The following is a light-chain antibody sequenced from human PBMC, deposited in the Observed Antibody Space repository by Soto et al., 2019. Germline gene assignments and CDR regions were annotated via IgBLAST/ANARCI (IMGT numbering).Light chain of an antibody. J-gene: IGLJ2*01. CDR1: SSNIGAGYD. Sequence: QSVVTQPPSVSGAPGQTVTISCTGSSSNIGAGYDVHWYQQFPGTAPKLLISGSNNRPSGVPDRFSGSKSGTSASLAITRLQPEDEANYYCQSFDLSLSAVILGGGTKLTVL. CDR3: QSFDLSLSAVI. V-gene: IGLV1-40*01. CDR2: GSN.